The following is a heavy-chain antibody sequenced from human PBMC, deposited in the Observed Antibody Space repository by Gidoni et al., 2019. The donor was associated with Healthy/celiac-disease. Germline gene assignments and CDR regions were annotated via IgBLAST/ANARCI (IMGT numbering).Heavy chain of an antibody. J-gene: IGHJ6*01. Sequence: QVQLVQSGAEVKKPGSSVKVSCKASGGTFSSYTISWVRQAPGQGLEWTGRIIPILGIANYAQKCQGRVTITADKYTSTAYMELSSLRSEDTAVYYCARGSRGDYAYYYYGMDVWGQGTTVTVSS. V-gene: IGHV1-69*02. CDR2: IIPILGIA. D-gene: IGHD4-17*01. CDR1: GGTFSSYT. CDR3: ARGSRGDYAYYYYGMDV.